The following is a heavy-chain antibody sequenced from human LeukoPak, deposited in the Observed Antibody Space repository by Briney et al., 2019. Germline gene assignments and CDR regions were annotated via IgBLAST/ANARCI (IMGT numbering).Heavy chain of an antibody. CDR2: ISGSGGST. D-gene: IGHD3-10*01. Sequence: PGGSLRLSCAASGFTFSGYAMSWVRQAPGKGLEWVSAISGSGGSTYYADSVKGRFTISIDNPKNKLYLQMNSLRTEGTAVYYCAKDPWTWFRALEGAFNTWGQGTMVTVS. CDR3: AKDPWTWFRALEGAFNT. J-gene: IGHJ3*02. CDR1: GFTFSGYA. V-gene: IGHV3-23*01.